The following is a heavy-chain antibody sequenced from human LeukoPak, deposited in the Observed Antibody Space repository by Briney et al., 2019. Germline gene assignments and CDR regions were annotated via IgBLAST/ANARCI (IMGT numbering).Heavy chain of an antibody. Sequence: SETLSLTCTVSGGSISSSYWSWIRQPPGKGLEWIGYIYNSGSTSYNPSLKSRVTIPLDTSKNQFSLRLSSVTAADTAVYYCARGATASVHFDSWGQGTLVTVSS. D-gene: IGHD1-26*01. V-gene: IGHV4-59*01. CDR1: GGSISSSY. CDR2: IYNSGST. CDR3: ARGATASVHFDS. J-gene: IGHJ4*02.